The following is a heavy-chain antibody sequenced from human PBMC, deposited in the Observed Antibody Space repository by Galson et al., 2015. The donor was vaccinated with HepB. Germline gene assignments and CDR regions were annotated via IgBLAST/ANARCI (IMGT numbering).Heavy chain of an antibody. CDR3: AKDALLAPYYDFQGYFDY. CDR2: ISSSSTYI. CDR1: GFNFTNYS. J-gene: IGHJ4*02. Sequence: SLRLSCAASGFNFTNYSMNWVRQAPGKGLEWVSSISSSSTYISYADSLKGRFSISRDNAKSSLYLQMNSLRAEDTAVYYCAKDALLAPYYDFQGYFDYWGQGTLATVSS. D-gene: IGHD3-3*01. V-gene: IGHV3-21*01.